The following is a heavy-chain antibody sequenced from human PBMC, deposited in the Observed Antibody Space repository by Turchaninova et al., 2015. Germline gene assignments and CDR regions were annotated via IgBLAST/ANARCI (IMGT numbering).Heavy chain of an antibody. CDR3: VRDRIVATHLTDY. J-gene: IGHJ4*02. Sequence: EVQVVESGGGSVQPGRSLRPSCPTSGFTFGVSAISGYRQAPGKGLEWVGFIRSKAYGGAPEYAASVKGRFTISRDDSRGIAYLQMNSLKTEDTAVYYCVRDRIVATHLTDYWGQGTLVTVSS. CDR1: GFTFGVSA. D-gene: IGHD5-12*01. V-gene: IGHV3-49*03. CDR2: IRSKAYGGAP.